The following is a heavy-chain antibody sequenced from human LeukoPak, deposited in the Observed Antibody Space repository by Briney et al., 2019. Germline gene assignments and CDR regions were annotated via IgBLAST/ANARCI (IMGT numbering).Heavy chain of an antibody. CDR3: ARAAAGTDYFDY. Sequence: GGSLRLSCAASGFTFSSYSMNWVRQAPGKGLEWVSSISSSSSYIYYADSVKGRFTISRDNAKNSLYLQMNSLRAEDTAVYYCARAAAGTDYFDYWGQGTLVTVSS. CDR1: GFTFSSYS. CDR2: ISSSSSYI. J-gene: IGHJ4*02. D-gene: IGHD6-13*01. V-gene: IGHV3-21*01.